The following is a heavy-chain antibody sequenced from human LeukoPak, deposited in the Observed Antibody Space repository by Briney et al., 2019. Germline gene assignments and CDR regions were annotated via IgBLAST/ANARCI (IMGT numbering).Heavy chain of an antibody. Sequence: SVNVSCKASGYTFTNYAISWVRQAPGQGLEWMGVIIPIFGTANYAQKYQRRVTSDASVPTSTAYMELSSLRSEDTAVYYCAREPSYYYDSSGYPNWFDPWGQGTLVTVSS. CDR1: GYTFTNYA. D-gene: IGHD3-22*01. V-gene: IGHV1-69*13. CDR2: IIPIFGTA. J-gene: IGHJ5*02. CDR3: AREPSYYYDSSGYPNWFDP.